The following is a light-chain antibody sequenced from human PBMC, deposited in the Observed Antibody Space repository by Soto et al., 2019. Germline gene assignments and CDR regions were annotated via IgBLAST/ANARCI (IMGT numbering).Light chain of an antibody. J-gene: IGLJ1*01. Sequence: QSVLTQPPSASGTPGQRVTISCSGNSSNIGSNTVNWYQQLPGTAPKLLIYSNNQRPSGVPDRFSGSKSGTSASLAISGLQSEDEADYYCAAWDDSLNGLYVFGTRTKVTV. CDR2: SNN. CDR1: SSNIGSNT. V-gene: IGLV1-44*01. CDR3: AAWDDSLNGLYV.